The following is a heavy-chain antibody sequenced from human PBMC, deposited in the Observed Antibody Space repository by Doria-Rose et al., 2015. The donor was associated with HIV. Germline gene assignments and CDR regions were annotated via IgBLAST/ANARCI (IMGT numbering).Heavy chain of an antibody. CDR3: ARDWDGSGWPF. CDR2: MYPSGATA. J-gene: IGHJ3*01. CDR1: GYTFTSNY. V-gene: IGHV1-46*01. Sequence: VQLRESGAEVKRPGASVTVSCKASGYTFTSNYIHWVRQTPGQGLEWVGIMYPSGATASYAQRFQGRVTMTGDTSTSTVYMELTSLTSDDTAVYYCARDWDGSGWPFWGQGTMVTVSS. D-gene: IGHD6-19*01.